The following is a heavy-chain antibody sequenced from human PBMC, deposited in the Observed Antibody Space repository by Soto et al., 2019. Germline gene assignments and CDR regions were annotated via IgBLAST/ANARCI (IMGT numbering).Heavy chain of an antibody. V-gene: IGHV3-43*01. D-gene: IGHD3-22*01. Sequence: GGSLRLSCAASGFTFDDYTMHWVRQAPGKGLEWVSLISWDGGSTYYADSVKGRFTISRDNSKNSLYLQMNSLRTEDTALYYCAKDTDSSGYYFDYWGQGTLVTVSS. CDR1: GFTFDDYT. CDR2: ISWDGGST. CDR3: AKDTDSSGYYFDY. J-gene: IGHJ4*02.